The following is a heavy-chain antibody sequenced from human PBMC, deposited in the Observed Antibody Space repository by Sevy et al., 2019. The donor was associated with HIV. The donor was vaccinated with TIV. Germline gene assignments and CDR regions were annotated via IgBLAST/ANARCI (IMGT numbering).Heavy chain of an antibody. Sequence: GGSLRLSCAASGFTLTSYTMNWVRQAPGKGLEWVASISATGGSTYYADSVKGRFTISRDVSKGTLYLQMNSPTAEDTAIFYCAKTLQKLPFHPHYFDYWGQGTLVTVSS. J-gene: IGHJ4*02. CDR3: AKTLQKLPFHPHYFDY. V-gene: IGHV3-23*01. CDR2: ISATGGST. CDR1: GFTLTSYT. D-gene: IGHD2-21*02.